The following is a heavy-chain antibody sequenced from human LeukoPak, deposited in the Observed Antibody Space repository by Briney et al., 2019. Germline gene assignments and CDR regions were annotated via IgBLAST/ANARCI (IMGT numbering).Heavy chain of an antibody. CDR1: GYTFTSYY. CDR2: INPSGGST. J-gene: IGHJ4*02. D-gene: IGHD3-22*01. Sequence: ASVKVSCKASGYTFTSYYMHWVRQAPGQGLEWMGIINPSGGSTSYAQKFQGRVTMTRDTSTSTVYMELSSLRSEDTAVYYRARPFYDSSAHYVWYFDYWGQGTLVTVSS. V-gene: IGHV1-46*03. CDR3: ARPFYDSSAHYVWYFDY.